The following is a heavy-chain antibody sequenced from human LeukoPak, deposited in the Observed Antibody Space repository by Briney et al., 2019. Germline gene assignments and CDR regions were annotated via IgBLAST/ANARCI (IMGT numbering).Heavy chain of an antibody. CDR2: INPNSGGT. V-gene: IGHV1-2*02. CDR3: ARDLVVAASEVWFDP. Sequence: ASVKVSCKASGYSFTGYYMHWVRQAPGQGLEWMGWINPNSGGTNYAQKFQGRVTMTRDTSISTAYMELSRLRSDDTAVYYCARDLVVAASEVWFDPWGQGTLVTVSS. J-gene: IGHJ5*02. D-gene: IGHD2-15*01. CDR1: GYSFTGYY.